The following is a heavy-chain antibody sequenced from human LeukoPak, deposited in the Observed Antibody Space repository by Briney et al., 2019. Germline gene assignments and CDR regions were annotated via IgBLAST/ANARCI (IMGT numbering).Heavy chain of an antibody. CDR3: ARQNSSSWYSVWFDP. Sequence: SEALSLTCTVSGGSISSGSYYWSWIRQPAGKGLEWIGRIYTSGSTNYNPSLKSRVTISVDKSKNQFSLKLSSVTAADTAVYYCARQNSSSWYSVWFDPWGQGTLVTVSS. J-gene: IGHJ5*02. CDR1: GGSISSGSYY. V-gene: IGHV4-61*02. CDR2: IYTSGST. D-gene: IGHD6-13*01.